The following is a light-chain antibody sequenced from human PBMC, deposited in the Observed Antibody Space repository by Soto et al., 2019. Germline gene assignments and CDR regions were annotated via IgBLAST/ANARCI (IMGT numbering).Light chain of an antibody. CDR1: SSDVGAYNY. CDR2: EVS. V-gene: IGLV2-14*01. Sequence: QSALTQPASVSGSPGQSITISCTGTSSDVGAYNYVSWYQQHPGKAPKLMIYEVSNRPSGVSNRFSGSKSDNTASLIISGLQAEDEADYYCSSYTNTGSLVFSGGTKLTVL. J-gene: IGLJ2*01. CDR3: SSYTNTGSLV.